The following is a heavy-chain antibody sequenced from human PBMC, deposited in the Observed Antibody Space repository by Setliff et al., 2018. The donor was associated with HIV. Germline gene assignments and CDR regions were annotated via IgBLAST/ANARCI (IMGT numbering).Heavy chain of an antibody. J-gene: IGHJ3*01. D-gene: IGHD3-22*01. V-gene: IGHV5-51*01. CDR2: MYPGTSTT. CDR3: ASLSGYSGDAFDV. CDR1: GYSFSTYW. Sequence: GESLKISCQGSGYSFSTYWIGWVRQMPGKGLEWMGIMYPGTSTTKYSPSFQGQVTIPADKSISTTYLQWSSLKASDTAMYYCASLSGYSGDAFDVWGQGTMVTVSS.